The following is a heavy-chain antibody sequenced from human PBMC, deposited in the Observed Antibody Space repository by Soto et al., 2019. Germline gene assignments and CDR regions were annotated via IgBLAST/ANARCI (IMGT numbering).Heavy chain of an antibody. CDR3: ARELGFDAVARMDV. J-gene: IGHJ6*02. D-gene: IGHD6-19*01. V-gene: IGHV3-48*01. CDR2: ISSSSSSI. Sequence: EVQLVESGGGLVQPGGSLRLSCTASGVTFSSYSMVWVRQAPGKGLEWVSYISSSSSSIYYADSVKGRFSTSRDNAKNSTSLQMNSLRVEDTGVYYCARELGFDAVARMDVWDQGTTVTVSS. CDR1: GVTFSSYS.